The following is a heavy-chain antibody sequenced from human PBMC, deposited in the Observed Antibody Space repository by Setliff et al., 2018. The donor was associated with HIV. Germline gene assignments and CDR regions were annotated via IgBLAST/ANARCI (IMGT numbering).Heavy chain of an antibody. CDR2: INPNNGGT. V-gene: IGHV1-2*04. Sequence: ASVKVSCKASGYTFTGYYMHWVRQAPGQGLEWMGWINPNNGGTNYAQKFQGWVTMTRDTSISTAYMELSRLRSDDTAVYYCARDLGYYDSSGYYYWGQGTLVTVSS. CDR3: ARDLGYYDSSGYYY. D-gene: IGHD3-22*01. J-gene: IGHJ4*02. CDR1: GYTFTGYY.